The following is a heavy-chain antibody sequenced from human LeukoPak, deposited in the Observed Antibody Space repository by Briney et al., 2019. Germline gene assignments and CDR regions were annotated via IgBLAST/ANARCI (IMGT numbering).Heavy chain of an antibody. CDR3: ARDLDTGGYMGANGY. CDR1: GYTFTSYY. Sequence: ASVKVSCKASGYTFTSYYMHWVRQAPGQGLEWMGIINPSGGSTSYAQKFQGRVTMTRDASTSTVYMELSSLRSEDTGVYYCARDLDTGGYMGANGYWGKGTLVSVSA. V-gene: IGHV1-46*01. D-gene: IGHD2-8*02. CDR2: INPSGGST. J-gene: IGHJ4*02.